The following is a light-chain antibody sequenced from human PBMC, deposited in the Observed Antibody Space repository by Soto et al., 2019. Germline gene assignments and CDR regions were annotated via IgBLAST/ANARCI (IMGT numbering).Light chain of an antibody. CDR2: GAS. CDR3: QQYGSSPEYT. Sequence: EIVLTQSPGTLSLSPGERATLSCRASQSVSSSYLAWYQQKPGQAPRLLIYGASSRATGIPDRFSGSGSGTDFTLTISRREPEAFAVYYCQQYGSSPEYTFGQGTKLEIK. V-gene: IGKV3-20*01. CDR1: QSVSSSY. J-gene: IGKJ2*01.